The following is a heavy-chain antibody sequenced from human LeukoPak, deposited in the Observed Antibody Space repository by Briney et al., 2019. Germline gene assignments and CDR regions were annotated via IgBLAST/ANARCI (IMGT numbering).Heavy chain of an antibody. D-gene: IGHD1-26*01. J-gene: IGHJ4*02. CDR1: GYTFTSYG. CDR3: ARDTEWEKNPDYFDY. Sequence: GASVKVSCKASGYTFTSYGISWVRQAPGQGLEWMGWISAKNGNTNYAQKIQGRVTMTTDTSTSTAHMELRSLRSDDTAVYYCARDTEWEKNPDYFDYWGQGTLVTVSS. CDR2: ISAKNGNT. V-gene: IGHV1-18*01.